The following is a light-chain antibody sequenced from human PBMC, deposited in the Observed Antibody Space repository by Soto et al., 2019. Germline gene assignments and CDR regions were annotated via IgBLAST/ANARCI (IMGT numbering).Light chain of an antibody. V-gene: IGKV1-39*01. CDR3: LQDYNYPLT. CDR2: AAS. CDR1: QSISSY. J-gene: IGKJ4*01. Sequence: DIQMTQSPSSLSESVGYRFTITCRASQSISSYLNWYQQKPGKAPKLLIYAASSLQSGVPSRFSGSGSGTDFTLTISSLQPEDFATYYCLQDYNYPLTCGGGTKGDI.